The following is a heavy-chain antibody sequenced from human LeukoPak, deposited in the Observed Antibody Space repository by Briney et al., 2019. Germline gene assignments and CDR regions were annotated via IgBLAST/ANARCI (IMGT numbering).Heavy chain of an antibody. CDR3: ARGPHSSGYYYGFDR. V-gene: IGHV1-2*02. J-gene: IGHJ5*02. CDR2: INPNSGGT. D-gene: IGHD3-22*01. Sequence: ASVKVSCKASGYTFTGYYMHWVRQAPGQGLEWMGWINPNSGGTNYAQKFQGRVTMTRDTSISTAYMELSRLRSDDTAVYYCARGPHSSGYYYGFDRWGQGTLATVSS. CDR1: GYTFTGYY.